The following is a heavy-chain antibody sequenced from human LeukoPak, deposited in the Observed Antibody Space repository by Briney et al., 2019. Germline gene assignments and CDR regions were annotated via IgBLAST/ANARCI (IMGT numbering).Heavy chain of an antibody. Sequence: SETLSLTCAGYGGTFSGYYWSWIRQPQGKGLEWSGEINHSGSTNYNPSLKSRVTISVDTSKNQFSLKLSSVTAADTAVYYCARGCPRVYDILTGYWDYYYYYMDVWGKGTTVTVSS. V-gene: IGHV4-34*01. CDR3: ARGCPRVYDILTGYWDYYYYYMDV. D-gene: IGHD3-9*01. CDR2: INHSGST. CDR1: GGTFSGYY. J-gene: IGHJ6*03.